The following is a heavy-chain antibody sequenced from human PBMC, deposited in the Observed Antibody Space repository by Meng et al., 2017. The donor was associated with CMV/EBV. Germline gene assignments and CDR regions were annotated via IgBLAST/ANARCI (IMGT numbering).Heavy chain of an antibody. J-gene: IGHJ6*02. CDR1: GGTFSSYA. V-gene: IGHV1-69*05. Sequence: SLMVLCKASGGTFSSYAISWLRQAPGQGLEWLVGIIPIFGTANYAQKFQGRVTITTDESTSTAYMELSSLRAEDTAVYYCARPYYDILTDHYYYYGMDVWGQGTTVTVSS. D-gene: IGHD3-9*01. CDR2: IIPIFGTA. CDR3: ARPYYDILTDHYYYYGMDV.